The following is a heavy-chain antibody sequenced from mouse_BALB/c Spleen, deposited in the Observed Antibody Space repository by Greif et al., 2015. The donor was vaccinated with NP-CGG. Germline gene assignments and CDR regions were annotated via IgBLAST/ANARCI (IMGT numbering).Heavy chain of an antibody. Sequence: VQLQQSGAELAKPGASVKMSCKASGYTFTSYWMHWVKQRPGQGLEWIGYINPSTGYTEYNQKFKDKATLTADKSSSTAYMQLSSLTSVDSAVYYCARRDSSGYGYWGQGTTLTVSS. V-gene: IGHV1-7*01. CDR1: GYTFTSYW. J-gene: IGHJ2*01. CDR2: INPSTGYT. D-gene: IGHD3-2*01. CDR3: ARRDSSGYGY.